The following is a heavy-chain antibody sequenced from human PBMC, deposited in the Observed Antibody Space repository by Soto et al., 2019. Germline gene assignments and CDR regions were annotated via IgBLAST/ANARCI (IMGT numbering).Heavy chain of an antibody. Sequence: SETLSLTCTVSGGSISSYYWSWSRQPPGKGLEWIGYIYYSGSTNYNPSLKSRVTISVDTSKNQFSLKLSSVTAADTAVYYCARDAQAAAGFGLGHYYYYYGMDVWGQGTTVTVSS. CDR2: IYYSGST. D-gene: IGHD6-13*01. CDR1: GGSISSYY. CDR3: ARDAQAAAGFGLGHYYYYYGMDV. J-gene: IGHJ6*02. V-gene: IGHV4-59*01.